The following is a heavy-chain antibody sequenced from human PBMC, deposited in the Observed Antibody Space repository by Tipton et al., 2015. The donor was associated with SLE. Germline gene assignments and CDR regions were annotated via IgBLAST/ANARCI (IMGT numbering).Heavy chain of an antibody. V-gene: IGHV4-34*01. Sequence: TLSLTCAVYGGSFSSHYWSWIRQPPGTGLEWIGEINQSGSTKYNPSLKSRVTMSVDTSKNQFSLKLSSVTAADTAVYYCARAQYSYGYGLIDYWGQGTLVTVSS. CDR2: INQSGST. J-gene: IGHJ4*02. CDR3: ARAQYSYGYGLIDY. CDR1: GGSFSSHY. D-gene: IGHD5-18*01.